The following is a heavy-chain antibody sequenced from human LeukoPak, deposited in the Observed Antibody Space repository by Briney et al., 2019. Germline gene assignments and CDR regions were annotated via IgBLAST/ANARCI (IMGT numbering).Heavy chain of an antibody. D-gene: IGHD1-14*01. CDR3: AKDIATGNRLYYFDY. J-gene: IGHJ4*02. Sequence: ARSLRLSCAASGFTFDDYAMHWVRQAPGKGLEWVSGSNWNSGSIGYADSVKGRFTISRDNAKNSLYLQMNSLRAEDTALYYCAKDIATGNRLYYFDYWGQGTLVTVSS. CDR1: GFTFDDYA. V-gene: IGHV3-9*01. CDR2: SNWNSGSI.